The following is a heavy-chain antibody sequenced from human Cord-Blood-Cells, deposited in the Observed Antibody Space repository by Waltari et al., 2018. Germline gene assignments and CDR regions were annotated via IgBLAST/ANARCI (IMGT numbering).Heavy chain of an antibody. V-gene: IGHV1-69*12. CDR1: GGPFSSFA. CDR2: IIPIFGTA. J-gene: IGHJ5*02. Sequence: QVQLVQSGAEVKKPGSSVKVSCKASGGPFSSFAIRWVRQAPGQGLEWMGGIIPIFGTANYAQKFQGRVTITADESTSTAYMELSSLRSEDTAVYYCARDYSNYSNWFDPWGQGTLVTVSS. CDR3: ARDYSNYSNWFDP. D-gene: IGHD4-4*01.